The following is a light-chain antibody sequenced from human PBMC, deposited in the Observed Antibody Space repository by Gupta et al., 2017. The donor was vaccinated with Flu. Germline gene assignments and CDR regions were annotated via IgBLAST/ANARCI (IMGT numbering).Light chain of an antibody. V-gene: IGKV3D-20*01. CDR3: QQYGSSPLT. J-gene: IGKJ4*01. CDR2: DTS. CDR1: QSVSRNY. Sequence: EIVLTQSPPTLPLSTGERATISCGASQSVSRNYLAWYQKKPGLAPRLLIYDTSSRATGIPDRFTGSGSGTDFILTITRLEPEDFAVYYCQQYGSSPLTFGGGTKVEIK.